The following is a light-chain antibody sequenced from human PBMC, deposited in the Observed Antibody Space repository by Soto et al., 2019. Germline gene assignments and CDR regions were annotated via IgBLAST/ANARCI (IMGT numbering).Light chain of an antibody. J-gene: IGKJ2*01. V-gene: IGKV3-20*01. CDR2: GVS. CDR3: QQYSSSKGT. CDR1: QSVSSSY. Sequence: IVLTQTPGTLSLSPAERATISCRASQSVSSSYLAWYQEKPGQAPRRLVHGVSSTAAGIPDRFSGSGSGTDFTLTISRLETEDFAKDDCQQYSSSKGTFG.